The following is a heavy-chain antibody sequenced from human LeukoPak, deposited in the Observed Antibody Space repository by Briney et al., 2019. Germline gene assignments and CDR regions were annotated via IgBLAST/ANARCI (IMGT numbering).Heavy chain of an antibody. Sequence: PSETLPLTCTVSGGSVSSDTYYWSWIRQAPGKGLEWIGYIYYSGSTNYNPSLKSRVTISLDTSKSQFSLQLNSVTAADTAVYYCAREVLGDYFDYWGQGTLVTVSS. CDR1: GGSVSSDTYY. V-gene: IGHV4-61*01. CDR3: AREVLGDYFDY. CDR2: IYYSGST. J-gene: IGHJ4*02. D-gene: IGHD2-8*02.